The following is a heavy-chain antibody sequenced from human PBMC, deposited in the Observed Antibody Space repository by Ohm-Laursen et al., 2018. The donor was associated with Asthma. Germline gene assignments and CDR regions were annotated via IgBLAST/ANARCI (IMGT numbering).Heavy chain of an antibody. Sequence: TLSLTCTVSGGSISSGDYYWSWIRQHPGKGLEWIGYIYYSGLTYSNPSLRSRVTLSVDTSTNQFSLNLTSMTAADTAVYYCARGAFYYESTGYYFFDHWGQGALVTVSS. V-gene: IGHV4-31*03. CDR1: GGSISSGDYY. CDR3: ARGAFYYESTGYYFFDH. D-gene: IGHD3-22*01. J-gene: IGHJ4*02. CDR2: IYYSGLT.